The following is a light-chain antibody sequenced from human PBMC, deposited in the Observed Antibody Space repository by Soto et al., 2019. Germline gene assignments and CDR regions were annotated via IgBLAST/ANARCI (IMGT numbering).Light chain of an antibody. CDR2: GAS. CDR1: QSVSSN. J-gene: IGKJ1*01. V-gene: IGKV3-15*01. Sequence: EIVMTQSPATLSVSPGERATLSCRASQSVSSNLAWYQQKPGQAPRLLIYGASTRATGIPARFSGGGSGTEFTLTISSLQSEDFAVYYCQQYNNWPPWTFGQGTKVESK. CDR3: QQYNNWPPWT.